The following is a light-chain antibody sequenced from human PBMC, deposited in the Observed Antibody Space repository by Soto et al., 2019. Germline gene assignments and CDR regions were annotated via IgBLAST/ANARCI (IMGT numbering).Light chain of an antibody. CDR1: RSNIGSNY. CDR3: AAWDDRLSGGV. J-gene: IGLJ3*02. Sequence: QSVLTQPPSASGTPGQRVTISCSGSRSNIGSNYVYWYQQFPGTAPKLLIYSNDQRPSGVPDRFSGFKSGTSASLVISWLRAEDEAHYYCAAWDDRLSGGVFGGGTKLTVL. V-gene: IGLV1-47*02. CDR2: SND.